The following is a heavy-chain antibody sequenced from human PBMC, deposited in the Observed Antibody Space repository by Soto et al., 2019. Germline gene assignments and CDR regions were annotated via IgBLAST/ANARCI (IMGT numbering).Heavy chain of an antibody. D-gene: IGHD2-2*03. V-gene: IGHV4-61*08. J-gene: IGHJ5*02. CDR1: GGSISSGGYY. CDR3: ARLDGYCSSTSCLYNWFDP. Sequence: SETLSLTCTVSGGSISSGGYYWSWIRQHPGKGLEWIGYIYYSGSTNYNPSLKSRVTISVDTSKNQFSLKLSSVTAADTAVYYCARLDGYCSSTSCLYNWFDPWGQGTLVTVSS. CDR2: IYYSGST.